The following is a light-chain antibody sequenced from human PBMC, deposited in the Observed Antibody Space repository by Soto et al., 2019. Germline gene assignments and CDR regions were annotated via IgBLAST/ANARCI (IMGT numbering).Light chain of an antibody. CDR3: QQLRSYPST. V-gene: IGKV1-9*01. J-gene: IGKJ4*01. CDR2: AAS. CDR1: QDISSH. Sequence: IQVTQSPSSLSASVGDRVTITCRASQDISSHLAWYQQKPGKAPTLLIYAASTLQSGVPSRFSGSGFGTDFTLTISSLQAEDFASYYCQQLRSYPSTFGGGTKVEIK.